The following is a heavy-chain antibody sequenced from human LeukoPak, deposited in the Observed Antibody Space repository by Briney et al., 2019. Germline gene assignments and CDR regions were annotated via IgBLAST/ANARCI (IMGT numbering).Heavy chain of an antibody. CDR1: GYTFTGCY. J-gene: IGHJ4*02. D-gene: IGHD3-22*01. CDR2: INPNSGGT. Sequence: ASVKVSCKASGYTFTGCYMHWVRQAPGQGLEWMGWINPNSGGTNYAQKFQGRVTMTRDTSISTAYMELSRLRSDDTAVYYCARDGGYYYDSSGPLYFDYWGQGTLVTVFS. V-gene: IGHV1-2*02. CDR3: ARDGGYYYDSSGPLYFDY.